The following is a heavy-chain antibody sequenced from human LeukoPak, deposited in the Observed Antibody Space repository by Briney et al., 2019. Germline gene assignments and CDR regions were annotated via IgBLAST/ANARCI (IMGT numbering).Heavy chain of an antibody. CDR3: ARVGCTGGSCLAYNYYPMDV. J-gene: IGHJ6*02. CDR2: IWYDGSDK. Sequence: GTSLRLSCAASGFSFRSYAMHWVRQAPGKGLELVAIIWYDGSDKYYAESVKGRFTISRDNSKNTLYLQVNSLRDEDTAVYYCARVGCTGGSCLAYNYYPMDVWGQGTTVTVSS. V-gene: IGHV3-33*01. CDR1: GFSFRSYA. D-gene: IGHD2-15*01.